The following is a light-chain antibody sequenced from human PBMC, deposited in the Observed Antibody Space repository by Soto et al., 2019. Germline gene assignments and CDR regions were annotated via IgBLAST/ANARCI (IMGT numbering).Light chain of an antibody. CDR3: SSYTSSSTSV. J-gene: IGLJ3*02. V-gene: IGLV2-14*01. CDR2: EVS. CDR1: SSDIGGYNY. Sequence: QFALTQTASVSGSPGQSITISCTGTSSDIGGYNYVSWYQQHPGKAPKLMIYEVSNRPSGVSNRFSGSKSGNTASLTISGLQAEDEADYYCSSYTSSSTSVFGGGTKLTVL.